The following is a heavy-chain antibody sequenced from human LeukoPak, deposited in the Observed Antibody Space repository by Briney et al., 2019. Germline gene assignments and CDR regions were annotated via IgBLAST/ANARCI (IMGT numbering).Heavy chain of an antibody. V-gene: IGHV3-30*04. D-gene: IGHD1-26*01. J-gene: IGHJ4*02. Sequence: GGSLRLSCAASGFTFSSYAMHWVRQAPGKGLEWVAVISYDGSNKYYAGSVKGRFTISRDNAKNTLYLQMNSLRVEDTAVYYCAKAGSIKFDYWGQGSLVTVSS. CDR2: ISYDGSNK. CDR3: AKAGSIKFDY. CDR1: GFTFSSYA.